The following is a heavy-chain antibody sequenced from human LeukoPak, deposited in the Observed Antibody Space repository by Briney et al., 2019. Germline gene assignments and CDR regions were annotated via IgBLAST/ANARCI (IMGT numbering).Heavy chain of an antibody. J-gene: IGHJ4*02. CDR1: GFTFHDYA. CDR3: AKDGYYDFCSGRYYDY. Sequence: PGSSLRLSCAASGFTFHDYAMQWVRQAPGRGLAWVYGISRNRGSIGYADSVKGRFTITRDDAKNSLYLQVNSLRAEDTALYYCAKDGYYDFCSGRYYDYWGQGTLVTVSS. CDR2: ISRNRGSI. V-gene: IGHV3-9*01. D-gene: IGHD3-3*01.